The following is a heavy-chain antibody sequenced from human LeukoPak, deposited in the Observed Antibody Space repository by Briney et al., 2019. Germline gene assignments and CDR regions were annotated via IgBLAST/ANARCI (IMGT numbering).Heavy chain of an antibody. CDR3: ARRAAGRGVSYNYYYLDV. Sequence: SETLSLTCTVSGGSISTYYWNWIRQSPGKGLEWIGSFSFSGSPDYNPSLRSRITMSVDTSNNQVSLSLSSVTAADTALYYCARRAAGRGVSYNYYYLDVWGKGTTVTVSS. CDR1: GGSISTYY. V-gene: IGHV4-59*01. J-gene: IGHJ6*03. CDR2: FSFSGSP. D-gene: IGHD6-13*01.